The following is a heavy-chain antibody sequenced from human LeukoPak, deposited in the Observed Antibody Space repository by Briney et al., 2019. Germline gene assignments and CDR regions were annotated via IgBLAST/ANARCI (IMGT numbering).Heavy chain of an antibody. J-gene: IGHJ4*02. CDR2: IIPIFGTA. V-gene: IGHV1-69*06. D-gene: IGHD6-13*01. CDR1: GYTFNGYY. CDR3: ARVFAAAVTHFDY. Sequence: GASVKVSCKASGYTFNGYYMHWVRPAPGQGLEWMGGIIPIFGTANYAQKFQGRVTMTADKSTSTAYMELSSLRSEDTAVYYCARVFAAAVTHFDYWGQGTLVTVSS.